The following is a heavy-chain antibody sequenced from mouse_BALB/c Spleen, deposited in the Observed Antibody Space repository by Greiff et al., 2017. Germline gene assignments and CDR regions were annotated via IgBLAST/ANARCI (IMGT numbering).Heavy chain of an antibody. CDR3: ARDGDGNYWYFDV. J-gene: IGHJ1*01. CDR1: GFTFSSFG. D-gene: IGHD2-1*01. CDR2: ISSGSSTI. V-gene: IGHV5-17*02. Sequence: EVKLMESGGGLVQPGGSRKLSCAASGFTFSSFGMHWVRQAPEKGLEWVAYISSGSSTIYYADTVKGRFTISRDNPKNTLFLQMTSLRSEDTAMYYCARDGDGNYWYFDVWGAGTTVTVSS.